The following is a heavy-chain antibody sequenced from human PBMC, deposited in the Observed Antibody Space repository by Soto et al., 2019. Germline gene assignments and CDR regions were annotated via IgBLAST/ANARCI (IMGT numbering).Heavy chain of an antibody. CDR2: INAGNGNT. J-gene: IGHJ4*02. CDR3: ARDLLSNGPSSPVYFGY. D-gene: IGHD2-8*01. Sequence: ASVKVSCKASGYTFTSYAMHWVRQAPGQRLEWMGWINAGNGNTKYSQKFQGRVTITRDTSASTAYMELSSLRSEDTAVYYCARDLLSNGPSSPVYFGYWGQGTLVTVSS. V-gene: IGHV1-3*01. CDR1: GYTFTSYA.